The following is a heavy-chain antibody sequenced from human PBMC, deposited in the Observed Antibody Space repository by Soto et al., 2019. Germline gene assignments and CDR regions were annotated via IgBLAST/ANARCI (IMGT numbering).Heavy chain of an antibody. V-gene: IGHV2-5*02. D-gene: IGHD4-4*01. CDR3: VHRTVSNGAGFDP. J-gene: IGHJ5*02. Sequence: SGPTLVNPTQTLTLNCAFSGFSLSTTGEGVGWFRQPPGKAPEWLALIYWDDGVRYSPSLRNRLTITKDTSENQVVLTMTNIDPLDTATYYCVHRTVSNGAGFDPWGQGIMVTVSS. CDR1: GFSLSTTGEG. CDR2: IYWDDGV.